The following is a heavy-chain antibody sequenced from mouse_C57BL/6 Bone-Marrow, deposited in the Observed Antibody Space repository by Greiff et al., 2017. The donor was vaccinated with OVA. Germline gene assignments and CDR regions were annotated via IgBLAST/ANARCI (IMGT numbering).Heavy chain of an antibody. CDR1: GYTFTDYY. CDR2: INPYNGGT. V-gene: IGHV1-19*01. CDR3: ARSGRWQAWFAY. Sequence: VQLQQSGPVLVKPGASVKMSCKASGYTFTDYYMNWVKQSPGKSLEWIGVINPYNGGTSYNQKFKGKATLTVDKSSSTAYMELNSLTSEDSAVYYCARSGRWQAWFAYWGQGTLVTVSA. J-gene: IGHJ3*01. D-gene: IGHD2-3*01.